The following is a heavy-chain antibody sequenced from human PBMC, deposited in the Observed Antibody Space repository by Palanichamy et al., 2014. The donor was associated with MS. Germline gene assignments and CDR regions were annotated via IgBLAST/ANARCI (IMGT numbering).Heavy chain of an antibody. CDR1: GGSINTNSYY. J-gene: IGHJ5*02. V-gene: IGHV4-39*01. D-gene: IGHD2-2*01. CDR2: IYYSESI. Sequence: QLQLQESGPGLVKPSETLSLTCTVSGGSINTNSYYWGWIRQPPGKGLEWIGSIYYSESIYSNPSLKSRVTMSVDPSKNQFSLKLTSVTAADTAVYYCARQRVTARRGQLQWFDPWGQGTVVTVSS. CDR3: ARQRVTARRGQLQWFDP.